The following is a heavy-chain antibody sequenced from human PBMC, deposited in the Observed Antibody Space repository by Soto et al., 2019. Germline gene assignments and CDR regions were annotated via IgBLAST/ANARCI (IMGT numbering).Heavy chain of an antibody. D-gene: IGHD3-22*01. CDR2: IYYSGST. Sequence: SETLSLTCTVSGGSISSSSYYWGWIRQPPGKGLEWIGSIYYSGSTYYNPSLKSRVTISVDTSKNQFSLKLSSVTAADTAVYYCAINSYVSRGYIFNFWGPGTLITVSS. CDR1: GGSISSSSYY. V-gene: IGHV4-39*01. J-gene: IGHJ4*02. CDR3: AINSYVSRGYIFNF.